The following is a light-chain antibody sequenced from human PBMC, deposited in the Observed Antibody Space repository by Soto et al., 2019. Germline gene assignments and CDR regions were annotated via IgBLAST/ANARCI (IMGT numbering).Light chain of an antibody. J-gene: IGLJ3*02. CDR2: DVN. CDR3: CSYTGNWV. V-gene: IGLV2-11*01. Sequence: QSALTQPRSLSGSPGQSVTISCTGASSDLGDSNFVSWNQQHPGEVPKLLIYDVNKRPSGVPDRFSGSKSGNTASLTISGLQAEDEADYYCCSYTGNWVFGVGTKLTVL. CDR1: SSDLGDSNF.